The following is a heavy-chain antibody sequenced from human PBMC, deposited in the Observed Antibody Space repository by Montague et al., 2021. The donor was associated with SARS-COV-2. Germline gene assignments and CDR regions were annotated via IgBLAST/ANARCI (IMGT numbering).Heavy chain of an antibody. Sequence: SETLSLTCSVSGEPISGFFWNWIRQPAGKGLEWIGRIYYTGGTDYNPSLESRVTMSVDTSKNQFSLRVNSVTAADTAMYYCARGVVAATAVVDYWGRGTLVTVSS. D-gene: IGHD2-15*01. CDR2: IYYTGGT. CDR3: ARGVVAATAVVDY. V-gene: IGHV4-4*07. J-gene: IGHJ4*02. CDR1: GEPISGFF.